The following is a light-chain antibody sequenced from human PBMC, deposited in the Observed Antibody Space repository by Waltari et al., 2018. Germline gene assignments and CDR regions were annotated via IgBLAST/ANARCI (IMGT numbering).Light chain of an antibody. J-gene: IGLJ1*01. CDR3: SSYAGTSSAYV. Sequence: QSALTQPASVSGSPGQSITISCTGTNHDVGNSSLSSWYRQYPGKAPKLMIYEVFKRPSGVSIRFSASKSGNTASLTISGLQAEDEADYYCSSYAGTSSAYVFGTGTKVTVL. V-gene: IGLV2-23*02. CDR2: EVF. CDR1: NHDVGNSSL.